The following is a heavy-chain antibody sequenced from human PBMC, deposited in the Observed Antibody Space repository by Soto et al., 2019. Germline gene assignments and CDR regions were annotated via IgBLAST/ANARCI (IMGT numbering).Heavy chain of an antibody. CDR3: ARDLGGWTDY. J-gene: IGHJ4*02. V-gene: IGHV1-3*01. CDR1: GYTFTNYA. Sequence: QVQVVQSGAEVKKPGASVKVSCKASGYTFTNYAMQWVRQAPGQRPEWMGWINAGNGNTKYSQKFQGRVTITRDTSASTAYMELSSLRSEDTAVYYCARDLGGWTDYWGRGTLVTVSS. D-gene: IGHD6-19*01. CDR2: INAGNGNT.